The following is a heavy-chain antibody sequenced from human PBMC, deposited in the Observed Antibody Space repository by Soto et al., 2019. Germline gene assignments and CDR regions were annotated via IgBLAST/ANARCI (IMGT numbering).Heavy chain of an antibody. CDR2: INHSGST. CDR1: GGSFSGYY. D-gene: IGHD6-13*01. V-gene: IGHV4-34*01. Sequence: QVQLQQWGAGLLKPSETLSLTCAVYGGSFSGYYWSWIRQPPGKGLEWIGEINHSGSTNYNPSLKSRVTISVDTSKNQFSLKLSSVTAADTAVYYCASIRPAAWKSIKSAEVDYWGQGTLVTVSS. J-gene: IGHJ4*02. CDR3: ASIRPAAWKSIKSAEVDY.